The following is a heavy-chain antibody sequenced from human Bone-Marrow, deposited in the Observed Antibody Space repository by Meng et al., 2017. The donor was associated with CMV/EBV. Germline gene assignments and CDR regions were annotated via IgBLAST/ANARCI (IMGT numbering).Heavy chain of an antibody. CDR1: GFTFSSYE. V-gene: IGHV3-48*03. D-gene: IGHD2-15*01. J-gene: IGHJ5*02. CDR3: ARWWWSLDR. CDR2: ISSSGSFV. Sequence: GGSLRLSCAGSGFTFSSYEMNWVRQAPGKGLEWVSHISSSGSFVYYADSVKGRFTTSRDDAKNSLYLQMSSLRAEGTAVYYCARWWWSLDRWGQGTLVTVSS.